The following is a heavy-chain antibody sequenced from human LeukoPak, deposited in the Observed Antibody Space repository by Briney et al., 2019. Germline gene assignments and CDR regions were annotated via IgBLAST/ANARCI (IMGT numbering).Heavy chain of an antibody. Sequence: ASVKISCKVSGYTLTELSIHWVRQAPGQGLEWMGRINPSTGGTDFAQKFQGKVSMTRDTSISTAYMELSRLGSDDTAVYYCATLGEDKTDTPFDYWGQGTLVTVSS. V-gene: IGHV1-2*06. CDR3: ATLGEDKTDTPFDY. D-gene: IGHD3-16*01. CDR1: GYTLTELS. CDR2: INPSTGGT. J-gene: IGHJ4*02.